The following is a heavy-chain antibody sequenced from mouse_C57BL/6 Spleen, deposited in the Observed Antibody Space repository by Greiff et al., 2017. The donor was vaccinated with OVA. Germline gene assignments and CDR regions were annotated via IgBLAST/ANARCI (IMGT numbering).Heavy chain of an antibody. V-gene: IGHV1-82*01. Sequence: QVQLQQSGPELVKPGASVKISCKASGYAFSSSWMNWVKQRPGKGLEWIGRIYPGDGDTNYNGKFKGKATLTADKSSTTAYMQLSSLTSKDSAVCFCESYYGSSYWVDYWGQGTTLTVSS. J-gene: IGHJ2*01. CDR2: IYPGDGDT. CDR1: GYAFSSSW. CDR3: ESYYGSSYWVDY. D-gene: IGHD1-1*01.